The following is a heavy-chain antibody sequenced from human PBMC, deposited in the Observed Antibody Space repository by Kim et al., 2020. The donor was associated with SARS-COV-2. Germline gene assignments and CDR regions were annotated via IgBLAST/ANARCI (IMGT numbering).Heavy chain of an antibody. V-gene: IGHV3-43*02. CDR2: ISGDGGST. CDR1: GFTFDDYA. J-gene: IGHJ6*02. CDR3: AKDIAWSPYYGMDV. Sequence: GGSLRLSCAASGFTFDDYAMHWVRQAPGKGLEWVSLISGDGGSTYYADSVKGRFTISRDNSKNSLYLQMNSLRTEDTALYYCAKDIAWSPYYGMDVWGQGTTVTVSS. D-gene: IGHD2-15*01.